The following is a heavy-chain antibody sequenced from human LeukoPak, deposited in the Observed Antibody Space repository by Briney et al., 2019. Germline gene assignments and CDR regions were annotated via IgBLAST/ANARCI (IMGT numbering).Heavy chain of an antibody. CDR3: ARGDLNYYDSSGYYP. CDR1: GYTFTSYD. V-gene: IGHV1-8*01. CDR2: MNPNSGNT. Sequence: GASVKVSCKASGYTFTSYDINWVRQATGQGLEWMGWMNPNSGNTGYAQKFQGRVTTTRNTSISTAYMELSSLRSEDTAVYYCARGDLNYYDSSGYYPWGQGTLVTVSS. J-gene: IGHJ5*02. D-gene: IGHD3-22*01.